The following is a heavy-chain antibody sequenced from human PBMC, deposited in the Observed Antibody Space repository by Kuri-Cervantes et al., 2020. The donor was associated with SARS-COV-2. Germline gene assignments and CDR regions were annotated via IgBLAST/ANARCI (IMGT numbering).Heavy chain of an antibody. Sequence: GSLRLSCTVSGGSISSYYWSWIRQPPGKGLEWIGYIYYSGSTNYNPSLKSRVTISVDTSKIQFSLKLSSVTAADTAVYYCARKYSSGLDYWGQGTLVTVSS. CDR2: IYYSGST. V-gene: IGHV4-59*01. CDR3: ARKYSSGLDY. J-gene: IGHJ4*02. CDR1: GGSISSYY. D-gene: IGHD6-19*01.